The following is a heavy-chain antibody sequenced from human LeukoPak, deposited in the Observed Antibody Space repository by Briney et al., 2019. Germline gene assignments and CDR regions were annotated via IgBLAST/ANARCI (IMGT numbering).Heavy chain of an antibody. Sequence: GGSLRLSCAASGFTFDDYGMSWVRQAPGKGLEWVSGINWNGGSTGYADSVKGRFTISRDNAKNSLYLQMNSLRAEDTALYYCAREIAAAGKPNWFDPWGQGTLVTVSS. CDR3: AREIAAAGKPNWFDP. V-gene: IGHV3-20*04. CDR1: GFTFDDYG. CDR2: INWNGGST. J-gene: IGHJ5*02. D-gene: IGHD6-13*01.